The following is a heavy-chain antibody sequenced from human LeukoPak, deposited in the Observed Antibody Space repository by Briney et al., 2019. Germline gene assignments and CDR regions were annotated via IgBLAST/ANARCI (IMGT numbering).Heavy chain of an antibody. D-gene: IGHD3-3*01. J-gene: IGHJ4*02. CDR1: GYTFTSYY. Sequence: GASVKVSCKASGYTFTSYYMHWVRQAPGQGLEWMGIINPSGGSTSYAQKFQGRVTMTRDMSTSTVYMELSSLRSEDTAVYYCAREPNYDFWSGYSESEDYWGQGTLVTVSS. V-gene: IGHV1-46*01. CDR3: AREPNYDFWSGYSESEDY. CDR2: INPSGGST.